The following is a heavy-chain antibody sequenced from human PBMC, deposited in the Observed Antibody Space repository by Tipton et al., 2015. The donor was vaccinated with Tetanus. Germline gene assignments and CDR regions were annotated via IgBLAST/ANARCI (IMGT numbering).Heavy chain of an antibody. CDR3: ARQVGDTYGSALDH. D-gene: IGHD5-18*01. J-gene: IGHJ5*02. CDR1: GYPIRSSSYY. CDR2: FFYSGST. Sequence: TLSLTCTVSGYPIRSSSYYWGWIRQPPGKGLEWIGSFFYSGSTYYHPSLKSRVTMSVATSKIQFSLKLSSVTAADTAVYYCARQVGDTYGSALDHWGQGTLVTVSS. V-gene: IGHV4-39*07.